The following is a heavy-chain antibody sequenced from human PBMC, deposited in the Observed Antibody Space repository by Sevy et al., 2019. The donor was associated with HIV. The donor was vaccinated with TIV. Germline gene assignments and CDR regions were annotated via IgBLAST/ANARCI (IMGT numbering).Heavy chain of an antibody. J-gene: IGHJ4*02. CDR2: ISGLSNYI. D-gene: IGHD1-26*01. CDR1: GFTFSSFN. CDR3: ARGPPDGSYDYFDY. V-gene: IGHV3-21*06. Sequence: GGPLRLSCAASGFTFSSFNMNWVRQAPGKGLEWVSSISGLSNYIYYAESLKGRFIISRDNAKNTLYLQMNSLRADDTAVYYCARGPPDGSYDYFDYWGQGTLVTVSS.